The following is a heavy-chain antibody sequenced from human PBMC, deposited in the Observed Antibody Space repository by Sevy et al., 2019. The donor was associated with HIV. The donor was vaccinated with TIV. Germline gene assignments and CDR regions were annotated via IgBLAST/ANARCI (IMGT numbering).Heavy chain of an antibody. CDR2: IYSGGST. CDR1: GFTVSSNY. Sequence: GGSLRLSCAASGFTVSSNYMSWVHQAPGKGLEWVSVIYSGGSTYYADSVKGRFTISRDNSKNTLYLQMNSLRAEDTAVYYCARDRWELLYYYGMDVWGQGTTVTVSS. J-gene: IGHJ6*02. D-gene: IGHD1-26*01. V-gene: IGHV3-53*01. CDR3: ARDRWELLYYYGMDV.